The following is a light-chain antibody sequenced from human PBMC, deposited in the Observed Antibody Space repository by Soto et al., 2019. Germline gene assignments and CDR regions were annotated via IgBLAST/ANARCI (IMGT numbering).Light chain of an antibody. J-gene: IGKJ1*01. Sequence: IQLTHSPATLSASVGARVTITCRASQTISSWLAWYQKKPGKAPKLLIYKASTLKSGVPSRFSGSGSGTEFTLTISGLQSEDFAVYCCQEYNNWPRTFGQGTKVDI. V-gene: IGKV1-5*03. CDR3: QEYNNWPRT. CDR2: KAS. CDR1: QTISSW.